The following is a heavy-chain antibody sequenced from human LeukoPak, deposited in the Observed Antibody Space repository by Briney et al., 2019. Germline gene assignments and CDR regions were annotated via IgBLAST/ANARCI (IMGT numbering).Heavy chain of an antibody. Sequence: PSETLSLTFTVSGYSISSGYYWGWIRQPPGKGLEWIGSIYHSGSTYYNPSLKSRVTISVDTSKNQFSLKLSSVTAADTAVYYCATTAAAGTRLAWFDPWGQGTLVTVSS. CDR3: ATTAAAGTRLAWFDP. V-gene: IGHV4-38-2*02. CDR2: IYHSGST. J-gene: IGHJ5*02. D-gene: IGHD6-13*01. CDR1: GYSISSGYY.